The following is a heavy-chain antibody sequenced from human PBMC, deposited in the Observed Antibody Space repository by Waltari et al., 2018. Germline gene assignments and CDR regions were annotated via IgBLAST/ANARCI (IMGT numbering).Heavy chain of an antibody. D-gene: IGHD2-2*01. CDR2: FERTEGET. CDR1: GYTLPELS. J-gene: IGHJ5*02. Sequence: QVQLVQSGAEVKKPGASVKVSCKVSGYTLPELSMTWVRQAPGKGLEWMGGFERTEGETIYAQECQCRVNMTEGTSTDTAHRELSSLRAGDTGVYYRATEAQLGVAAAAHGWFDPWGQGALGTVSA. CDR3: ATEAQLGVAAAAHGWFDP. V-gene: IGHV1-24*01.